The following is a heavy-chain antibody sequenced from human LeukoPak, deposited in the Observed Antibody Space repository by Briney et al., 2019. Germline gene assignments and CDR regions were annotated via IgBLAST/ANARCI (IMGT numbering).Heavy chain of an antibody. J-gene: IGHJ3*02. CDR2: IYYSGST. D-gene: IGHD4-23*01. CDR3: ARVLIYGGNRGDAFDI. V-gene: IGHV4-39*07. Sequence: SETLSLTCTVSGGSISSSSYYWGWIRQPPGKGLEWIGSIYYSGSTYYNPSLKSRVTISVDTSKNQFSLKLSSVTAADTAVYYCARVLIYGGNRGDAFDIWGQGTMVTVSS. CDR1: GGSISSSSYY.